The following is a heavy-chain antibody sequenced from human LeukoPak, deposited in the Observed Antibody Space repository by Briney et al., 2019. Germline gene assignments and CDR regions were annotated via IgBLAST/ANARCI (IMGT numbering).Heavy chain of an antibody. Sequence: ASVKVSCKAPGHTFSTYGISWVRQAPGQGLEWMGWISANNGNTNYAQKFQDRVTMTTDTSTSTAYMELRSLRSDDTAVYYCAKEGGGSIWYFDLWGRGTLVTVSS. D-gene: IGHD6-25*01. V-gene: IGHV1-18*01. J-gene: IGHJ2*01. CDR1: GHTFSTYG. CDR3: AKEGGGSIWYFDL. CDR2: ISANNGNT.